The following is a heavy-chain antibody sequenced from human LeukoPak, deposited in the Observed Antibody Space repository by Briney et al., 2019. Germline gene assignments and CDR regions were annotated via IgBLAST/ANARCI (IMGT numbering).Heavy chain of an antibody. CDR1: GFTFSSYW. J-gene: IGHJ6*04. D-gene: IGHD5-24*01. CDR2: ISSDGTST. CDR3: ARVRWAAQEMDV. V-gene: IGHV3-74*01. Sequence: PGGSLRLPCAASGFTFSSYWMHWVRQAPGKGLVWVSRISSDGTSTSYADSVKGRFTISRDNAENTLYLQMNSLRAEDTAVYYCARVRWAAQEMDVWGKGTTVTVSS.